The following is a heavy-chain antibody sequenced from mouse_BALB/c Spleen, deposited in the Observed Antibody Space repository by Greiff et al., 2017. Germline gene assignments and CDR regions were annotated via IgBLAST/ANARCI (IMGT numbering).Heavy chain of an antibody. D-gene: IGHD1-1*01. V-gene: IGHV1-5*01. CDR2: IYPGNSDT. Sequence: VQLQQSGTVLARPGASVKMSCKASGYTFTSYWMHWVKQRPGQGLEWIGAIYPGNSDTSYNQKFKGKAKLTAVTSTSTAYMELSSLTNEDSAVYYCTRDYYGSSYDYWGQGTTLTVSS. CDR3: TRDYYGSSYDY. J-gene: IGHJ2*01. CDR1: GYTFTSYW.